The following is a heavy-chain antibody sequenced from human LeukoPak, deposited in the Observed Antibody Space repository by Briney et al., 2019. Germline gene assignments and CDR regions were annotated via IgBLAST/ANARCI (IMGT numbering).Heavy chain of an antibody. CDR2: ISGSGGST. J-gene: IGHJ4*02. Sequence: PGGSLRLSCAASGFTFSSYAMSWVRQAPGKGLEWVSAISGSGGSTYYADSVKGRFTISRDNSKNTLYLQMNSLRAEDTAVYYCANTPKGDYYDSSGYYYKYYFDYWGQGTLVTVSS. CDR3: ANTPKGDYYDSSGYYYKYYFDY. CDR1: GFTFSSYA. D-gene: IGHD3-22*01. V-gene: IGHV3-23*01.